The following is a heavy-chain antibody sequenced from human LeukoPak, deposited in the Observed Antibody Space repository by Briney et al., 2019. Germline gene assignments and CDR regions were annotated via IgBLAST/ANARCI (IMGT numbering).Heavy chain of an antibody. CDR3: AKAGRDIVVVPAATPDY. CDR1: GFIFSNYA. D-gene: IGHD2-2*01. V-gene: IGHV3-23*01. J-gene: IGHJ4*02. Sequence: RGSLRLSCAASGFIFSNYALNWVRQAPGRGLEWVSTLSGSGSNTYYADSVKGRFTISRDNSKNTLYLQMNGLRAEDTALYYCAKAGRDIVVVPAATPDYWGQGTLVTVSS. CDR2: LSGSGSNT.